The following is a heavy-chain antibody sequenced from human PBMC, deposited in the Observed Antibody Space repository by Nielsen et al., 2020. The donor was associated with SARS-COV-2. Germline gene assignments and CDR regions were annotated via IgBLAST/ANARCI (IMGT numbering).Heavy chain of an antibody. CDR2: IYTSGST. V-gene: IGHV4-4*07. CDR3: ARDAAYSGYAPDAFDI. CDR1: GGSISSYY. D-gene: IGHD5-12*01. J-gene: IGHJ3*02. Sequence: SETLSLTCTVSGGSISSYYWSWIRQPAGKGLEWIGRIYTSGSTNYNPSLKSRVTMSVDTSKNQFSLKLSSVTAADTAVYYCARDAAYSGYAPDAFDIWGQGTMVTVSS.